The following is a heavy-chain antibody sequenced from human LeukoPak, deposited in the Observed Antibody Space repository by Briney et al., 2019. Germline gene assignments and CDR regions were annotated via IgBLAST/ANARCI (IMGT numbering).Heavy chain of an antibody. CDR2: ITTSDGST. CDR3: AKDGGLWVSAHWGDS. J-gene: IGHJ4*02. CDR1: GFTFSSYT. V-gene: IGHV3-23*01. D-gene: IGHD7-27*01. Sequence: PGGSLRLSCAASGFTFSSYTMSWVRQAPGKGLEWVSTITTSDGSTYYADSVKGRFTVSRDNSKNTLFLQTNSLRAEDTAVYYCAKDGGLWVSAHWGDSWGRGTLVTVSS.